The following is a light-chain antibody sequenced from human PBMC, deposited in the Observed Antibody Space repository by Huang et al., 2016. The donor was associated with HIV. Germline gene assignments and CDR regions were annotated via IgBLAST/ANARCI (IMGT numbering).Light chain of an antibody. CDR3: QVLES. V-gene: IGKV1-39*01. J-gene: IGKJ5*01. CDR2: HAS. CDR1: HGIGSD. Sequence: IQVTQSPSSLAVSVGDRVTITCRASHGIGSDLHWYQQKRGGPPKILIHHASAREDGVPSRFSGSVFHTSFTFTINDLQPDDVATYYCQVLESFGQGTRL.